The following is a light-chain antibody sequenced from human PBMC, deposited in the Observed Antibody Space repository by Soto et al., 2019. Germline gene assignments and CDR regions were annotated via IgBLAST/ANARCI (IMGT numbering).Light chain of an antibody. Sequence: IQMTQSPATLSGSVGDRVTITCRASQTISSWLAWYQQKPGKAPKLLIYKASTLKSGVPSRFRGSGSGTEFTLTISSLQPDDFATYYCQHYNSSSEAFGQGTKVDIK. CDR1: QTISSW. V-gene: IGKV1-5*03. CDR2: KAS. CDR3: QHYNSSSEA. J-gene: IGKJ1*01.